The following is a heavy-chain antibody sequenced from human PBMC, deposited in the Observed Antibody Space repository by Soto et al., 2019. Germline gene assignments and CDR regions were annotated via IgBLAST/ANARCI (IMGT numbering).Heavy chain of an antibody. V-gene: IGHV3-33*03. J-gene: IGHJ3*02. CDR1: GFTLSRSG. D-gene: IGHD2-21*01. CDR2: LWYDGYNK. CDR3: GRDVADPAEARDHVFEI. Sequence: QMQVVESGGGVVQPGGSLRLSCAASGFTLSRSGMHWVRQAPGKGLEWVAVLWYDGYNKYYGDSVKGRFTISRDNSKNTLYLQMNSLGAEEKSVYYCGRDVADPAEARDHVFEIWGQGTIVTV.